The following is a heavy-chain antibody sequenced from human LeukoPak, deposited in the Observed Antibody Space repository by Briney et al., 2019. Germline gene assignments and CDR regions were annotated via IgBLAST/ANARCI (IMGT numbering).Heavy chain of an antibody. CDR2: IYTSGST. CDR1: GGSISSYY. V-gene: IGHV4-4*07. CDR3: ARERDYYDSSGYGCYFDY. D-gene: IGHD3-22*01. J-gene: IGHJ4*02. Sequence: SETLSVTCTVSGGSISSYYWSWIRQPAGKGLEWIGRIYTSGSTNYNPSLKSRVTMSVDTSKNQFSLKLSSVTAADTAVYYCARERDYYDSSGYGCYFDYWGQGTLVTVSS.